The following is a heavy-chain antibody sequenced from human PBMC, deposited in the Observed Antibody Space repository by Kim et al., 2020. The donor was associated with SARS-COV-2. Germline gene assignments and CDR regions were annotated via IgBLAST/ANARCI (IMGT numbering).Heavy chain of an antibody. CDR2: ISYDGSNK. V-gene: IGHV3-30*18. CDR3: AKAPYYYDSSGYDGMDV. D-gene: IGHD3-22*01. J-gene: IGHJ6*02. CDR1: GFTFSSYG. Sequence: GGSLRLSCAASGFTFSSYGMHWVRQAPGKGLEWVAVISYDGSNKYYADSVKGRFTISRDNSKNTLYLQMNSLRAEDTAVYYCAKAPYYYDSSGYDGMDVWGQATTVTVSS.